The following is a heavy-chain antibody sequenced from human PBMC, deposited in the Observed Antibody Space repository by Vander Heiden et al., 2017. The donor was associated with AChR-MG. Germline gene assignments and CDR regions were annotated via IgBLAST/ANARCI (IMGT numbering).Heavy chain of an antibody. Sequence: QVQLVQSGAEVKKPGSSVKVSCKASGGTFSSYAISWVRQAPGQGLEWMGGIIPIFGTANYAQKFQGRVTITADKSTSTAYMELSSLRSEDTAVYYCARLLYYGSGSTLHLPYYYYYGMDVWGQGTTVTVSS. CDR3: ARLLYYGSGSTLHLPYYYYYGMDV. V-gene: IGHV1-69*06. CDR1: GGTFSSYA. D-gene: IGHD3-10*01. CDR2: IIPIFGTA. J-gene: IGHJ6*02.